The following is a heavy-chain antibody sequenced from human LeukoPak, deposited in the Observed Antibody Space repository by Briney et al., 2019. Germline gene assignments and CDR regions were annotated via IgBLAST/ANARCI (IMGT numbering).Heavy chain of an antibody. V-gene: IGHV4-38-2*02. J-gene: IGHJ5*02. Sequence: PSETLSLTCAVSGYSISSGYYWGWIRQPPGKGLDGIGSIYHSGSTYYNPSLKSRVTISVDTSKNQFSLKLSSVTAADTAVYYCARDYYDSSGYFRLSGWFDPWGQGTLVTVSS. CDR1: GYSISSGYY. CDR2: IYHSGST. CDR3: ARDYYDSSGYFRLSGWFDP. D-gene: IGHD3-22*01.